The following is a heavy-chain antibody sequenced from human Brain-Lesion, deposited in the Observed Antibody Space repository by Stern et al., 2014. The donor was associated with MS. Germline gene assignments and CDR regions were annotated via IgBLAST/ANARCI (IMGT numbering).Heavy chain of an antibody. V-gene: IGHV4-4*02. CDR1: GGSISSSNW. CDR2: SDHSGST. J-gene: IGHJ4*02. Sequence: QVQLVQSGPGLVKPSGTLSLTCAVSGGSISSSNWWSWVRQSPGKGLEWIGESDHSGSTIYNPSLKSRVTVSVDKSKNPSSLNLRSVPAADTAVYFCARFPASRPHVFDSWGQGTLVTVSS. D-gene: IGHD6-13*01. CDR3: ARFPASRPHVFDS.